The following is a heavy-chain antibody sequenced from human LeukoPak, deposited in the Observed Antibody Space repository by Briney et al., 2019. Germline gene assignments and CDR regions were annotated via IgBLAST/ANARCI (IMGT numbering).Heavy chain of an antibody. V-gene: IGHV3-23*01. D-gene: IGHD3-16*01. CDR3: VGAFH. J-gene: IGHJ4*02. CDR1: GFTFTTYA. Sequence: GGSLRLSCGASGFTFTTYAMTWVRQAPGKGLEWVSSITGSGGSTYYGDSVKGRFTISRDNSKNTLYLQMNSLRAEDTAVYYCVGAFHWGQGTLVTVSS. CDR2: ITGSGGST.